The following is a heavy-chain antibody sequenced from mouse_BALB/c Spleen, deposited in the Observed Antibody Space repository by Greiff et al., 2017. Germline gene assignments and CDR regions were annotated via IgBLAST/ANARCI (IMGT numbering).Heavy chain of an antibody. D-gene: IGHD1-1*01. J-gene: IGHJ2*01. CDR1: GFTFSSFG. CDR3: AKNYYGSSLDY. Sequence: EVMLVESGGGLVQPGGSRKLSCAASGFTFSSFGMHWVRQAPEKGLEWVPYISSGSSTIYYADTVKGRFTISRDNPKNTLFLQMTSLRSEDTAMYYCAKNYYGSSLDYWGQGTTLTVSS. V-gene: IGHV5-17*02. CDR2: ISSGSSTI.